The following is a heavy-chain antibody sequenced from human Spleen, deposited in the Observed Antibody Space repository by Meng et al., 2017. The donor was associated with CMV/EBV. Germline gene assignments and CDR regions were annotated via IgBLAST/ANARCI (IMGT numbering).Heavy chain of an antibody. CDR2: INEDGSET. CDR1: GFTFSSYT. V-gene: IGHV3-7*01. CDR3: ARDPRGDGGVTFDY. Sequence: ETLSLTCAASGFTFSSYTMNWVRQAPGKGLEWVANINEDGSETYYLDSVKGRFTISRDNAKNSLFLQMNSLRADDTAVYYCARDPRGDGGVTFDYWGQGILVTVSS. J-gene: IGHJ4*02. D-gene: IGHD5-24*01.